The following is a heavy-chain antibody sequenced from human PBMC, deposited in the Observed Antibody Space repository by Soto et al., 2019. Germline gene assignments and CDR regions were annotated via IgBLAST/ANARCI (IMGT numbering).Heavy chain of an antibody. CDR1: GERAVRNSDA. D-gene: IGHD6-19*01. CDR3: ARTPGRAVNYYYGMDV. J-gene: IGHJ6*02. Sequence: SPTPSLAGANTGERAVRNSDAWNWIRQSPSRGLEWLGRTYYRSKWYNDYAVSVKSRITINPDTSKNQFSLQLNSVTPEDTAVYYCARTPGRAVNYYYGMDVWGQGTTVTVSS. V-gene: IGHV6-1*01. CDR2: TYYRSKWYN.